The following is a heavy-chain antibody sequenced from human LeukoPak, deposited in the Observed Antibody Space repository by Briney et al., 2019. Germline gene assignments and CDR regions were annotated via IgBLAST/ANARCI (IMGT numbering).Heavy chain of an antibody. CDR1: GYIFTTYW. D-gene: IGHD6-13*01. Sequence: GESLKISCKGSGYIFTTYWIGWVRQMPGEGLEWMGIIYPGVSDPRYSPSFQGQVTISADKSISTAYLQWSSLKASDSAMYYCVRHGLGSSWFGFDYWGQGTLVTVSS. V-gene: IGHV5-51*01. J-gene: IGHJ4*02. CDR2: IYPGVSDP. CDR3: VRHGLGSSWFGFDY.